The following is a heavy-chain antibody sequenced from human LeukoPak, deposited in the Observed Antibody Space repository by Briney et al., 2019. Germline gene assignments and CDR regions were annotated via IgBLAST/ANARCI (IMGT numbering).Heavy chain of an antibody. CDR3: ASSGWGGLWAVANDYYYYGMDV. CDR1: GGTFSSYA. D-gene: IGHD6-19*01. CDR2: IIPIFGTA. V-gene: IGHV1-69*06. Sequence: LVKVSCKASGGTFSSYAISWVRQAPRQGLEWMGGIIPIFGTANYAQKFQGRVTITADKSTGTAYMELSSLRSEDTAVYYCASSGWGGLWAVANDYYYYGMDVWGKGTTVTVSS. J-gene: IGHJ6*04.